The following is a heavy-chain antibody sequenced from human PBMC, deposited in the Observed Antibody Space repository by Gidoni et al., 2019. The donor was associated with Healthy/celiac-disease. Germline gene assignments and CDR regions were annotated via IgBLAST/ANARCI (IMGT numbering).Heavy chain of an antibody. CDR1: GFTFSSYG. CDR2: ITYDGSNK. J-gene: IGHJ6*02. D-gene: IGHD3-10*01. Sequence: QVQLVESGGGVVQPGRSLRLSSAASGFTFSSYGMHWVRQAPGKGLGWVAVITYDGSNKYYADSVKGRFTISRDKSKNTLYLQKNSLRAEDTAVYYCARAPAMVRGVIYYYGMDVWGQGTTVTVSS. V-gene: IGHV3-30*19. CDR3: ARAPAMVRGVIYYYGMDV.